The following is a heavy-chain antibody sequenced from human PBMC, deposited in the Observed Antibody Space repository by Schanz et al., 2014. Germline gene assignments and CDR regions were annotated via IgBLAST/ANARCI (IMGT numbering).Heavy chain of an antibody. CDR1: GGSISSIGFY. CDR2: MYYSGST. CDR3: ARLSAIFGVVTTYYFDY. J-gene: IGHJ4*02. D-gene: IGHD3-3*01. Sequence: QLQLQESGPGLVNPSETLSLTCTVSGGSISSIGFYWGWIRQPPGKGLEWIGRMYYSGSTYYNPSLKSRVPIAGDTSKTQFSLRLSFVTAAETAVYYCARLSAIFGVVTTYYFDYWGQGALVSVSS. V-gene: IGHV4-39*01.